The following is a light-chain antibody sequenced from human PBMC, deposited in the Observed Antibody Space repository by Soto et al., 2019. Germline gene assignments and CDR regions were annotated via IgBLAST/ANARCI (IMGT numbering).Light chain of an antibody. CDR1: QSISSW. CDR3: QQYNSYTYT. CDR2: KAS. J-gene: IGKJ2*01. Sequence: DIQMTQSPSTLSASVGDRVNITCRASQSISSWLDWYQQKPGKAPKLLIYKASSIESGVPSRFSGSGSGTEFTLTISSLQPDDFATYYCQQYNSYTYTFGQGTKLEIK. V-gene: IGKV1-5*03.